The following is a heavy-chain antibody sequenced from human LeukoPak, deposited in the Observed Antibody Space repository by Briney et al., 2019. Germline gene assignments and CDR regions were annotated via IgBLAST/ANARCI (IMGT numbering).Heavy chain of an antibody. D-gene: IGHD3-9*01. CDR2: ISGGGGST. CDR3: AKFYDISTGYFDC. Sequence: PGGSLRLSCAASGFTFSSYAMSWVRQSPGKGLEWVSAISGGGGSTYYADSVKGRFTISRDNSKNTLYLRMNSLRAEDTAVYYCAKFYDISTGYFDCWGQGTLVTVSS. J-gene: IGHJ4*02. V-gene: IGHV3-23*01. CDR1: GFTFSSYA.